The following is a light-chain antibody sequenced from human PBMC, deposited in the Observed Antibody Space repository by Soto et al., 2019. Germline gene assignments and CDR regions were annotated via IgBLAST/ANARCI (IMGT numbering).Light chain of an antibody. CDR1: QSVSSNF. J-gene: IGKJ1*01. CDR3: QQYGSSPRT. V-gene: IGKV3-20*01. CDR2: GAY. Sequence: EIVLTQSPGTLSLSPGDRATLSCRASQSVSSNFFAWYQQKPGQAPRLIIYGAYIRATGIPDRFSGSGSGTDFTLTIRRLEPEDFAMYFCQQYGSSPRTFGQGTKVEIK.